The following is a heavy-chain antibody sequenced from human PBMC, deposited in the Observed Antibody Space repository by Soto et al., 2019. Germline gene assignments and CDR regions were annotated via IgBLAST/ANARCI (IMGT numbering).Heavy chain of an antibody. V-gene: IGHV3-30*18. Sequence: LRLSCAASGFSFSGYAMHWVRQAPGKGLEWVAIISYDGSNDYYADSVKGRFTISRDNFKNTLYLQMSSLRAEDTAVYYCANSLVPAAMGYYYGMDVWGQGTTVTVSS. CDR1: GFSFSGYA. CDR2: ISYDGSND. D-gene: IGHD2-2*01. CDR3: ANSLVPAAMGYYYGMDV. J-gene: IGHJ6*02.